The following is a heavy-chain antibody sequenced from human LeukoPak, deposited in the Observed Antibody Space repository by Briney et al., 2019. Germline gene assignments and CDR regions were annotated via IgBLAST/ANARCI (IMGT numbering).Heavy chain of an antibody. CDR1: GFTFSSYG. D-gene: IGHD6-19*01. Sequence: GGSLRLSCAASGFTFSSYGMHWVRQAPGKGLEWVAFIRYDGTNKYYADSVRGRFTISRDSARNSLYLQMNSLRAEDTAFYHCARDGGSGWYSDYWGRGTLVTVSS. CDR3: ARDGGSGWYSDY. V-gene: IGHV3-30*02. J-gene: IGHJ4*02. CDR2: IRYDGTNK.